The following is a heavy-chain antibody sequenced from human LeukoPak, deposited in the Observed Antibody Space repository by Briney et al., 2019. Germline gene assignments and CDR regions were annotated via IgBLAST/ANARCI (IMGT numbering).Heavy chain of an antibody. Sequence: GESLKISCKGSGYIFTRYWIGWVRQMPGKGLEWMGIIYPGDSDTRYRPSFQGQVTISADNSISTAYLQWSSLKASDTAMYYCARRQGCSNTNCPPDYWGQGTLVTVSP. D-gene: IGHD2-2*01. CDR1: GYIFTRYW. CDR2: IYPGDSDT. V-gene: IGHV5-51*01. CDR3: ARRQGCSNTNCPPDY. J-gene: IGHJ4*02.